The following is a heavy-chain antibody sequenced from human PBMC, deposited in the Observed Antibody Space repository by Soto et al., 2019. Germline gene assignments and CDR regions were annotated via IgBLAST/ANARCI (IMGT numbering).Heavy chain of an antibody. CDR2: IKQDGSEK. D-gene: IGHD3-3*01. CDR1: GFTFSSYW. CDR3: ARVRDVLRFLEWPYGMDV. Sequence: GGSLRLSCAASGFTFSSYWMSWVRQAPGKGLEWVANIKQDGSEKYYVDSVKGRFTISRDNAKNTLYLQMNSLRAEDTAVYYCARVRDVLRFLEWPYGMDVWGQGTTVTVSS. J-gene: IGHJ6*02. V-gene: IGHV3-7*01.